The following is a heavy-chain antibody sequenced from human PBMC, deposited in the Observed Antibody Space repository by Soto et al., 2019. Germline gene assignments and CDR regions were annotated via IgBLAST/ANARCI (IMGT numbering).Heavy chain of an antibody. D-gene: IGHD4-17*01. CDR2: IYPHDSDT. V-gene: IGHV5-51*01. CDR1: GYNFHTYW. Sequence: LGESLKISCKGSGYNFHTYWIAWVRQMPGKGLEWMGFIYPHDSDTRYSPSFRGQVTISADKSINTAYLQWTSLKASDTAIYFCARPTDYHYGMQVWGQGTTVS. CDR3: ARPTDYHYGMQV. J-gene: IGHJ6*02.